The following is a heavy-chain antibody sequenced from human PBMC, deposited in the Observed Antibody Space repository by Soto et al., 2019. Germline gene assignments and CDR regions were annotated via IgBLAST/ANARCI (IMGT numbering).Heavy chain of an antibody. CDR3: ARGSHYYDSSGYSGDY. CDR2: INHSGST. J-gene: IGHJ4*02. V-gene: IGHV4-34*01. CDR1: VGSFSGYY. Sequence: SETLSLTCAVYVGSFSGYYWSWIRQPPGKGLEWIGEINHSGSTNYNPSLKSRVTISVDTSKNQFSLKLSSVTAADTAVYYCARGSHYYDSSGYSGDYWGQGTLVTVSS. D-gene: IGHD3-22*01.